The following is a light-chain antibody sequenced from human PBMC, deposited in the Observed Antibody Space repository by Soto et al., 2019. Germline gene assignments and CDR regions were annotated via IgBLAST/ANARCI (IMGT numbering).Light chain of an antibody. V-gene: IGKV3-15*01. CDR1: QSVSTN. J-gene: IGKJ1*01. Sequence: EIVMTQSPATLSVSPGERATLSCRASQSVSTNLVWYQQKPGQAPRLLIYGASTRATGVPGRFSGTGSGTEFTLTISSLKSEDSAVYYCQQYNHWWTFGKGTKVDIK. CDR2: GAS. CDR3: QQYNHWWT.